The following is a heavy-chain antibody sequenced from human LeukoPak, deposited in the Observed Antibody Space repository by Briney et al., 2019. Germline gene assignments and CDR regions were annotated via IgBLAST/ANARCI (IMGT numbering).Heavy chain of an antibody. CDR2: ISSSSSTI. D-gene: IGHD4-23*01. CDR1: GFTFSSYS. Sequence: GGSLRLSCAASGFTFSSYSMNWVRQAPGKGLEWVSYISSSSSTIYYADSVKGRFTISRDNAKNSLYLQLNSLRVDDTAVYYCRSGGAAPGSFDNWGQGTLVTVSP. V-gene: IGHV3-48*04. J-gene: IGHJ4*02. CDR3: RSGGAAPGSFDN.